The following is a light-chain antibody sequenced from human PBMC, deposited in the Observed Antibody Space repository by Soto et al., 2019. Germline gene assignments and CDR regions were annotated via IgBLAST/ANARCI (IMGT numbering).Light chain of an antibody. CDR2: EAS. CDR3: QQYKAHPPT. CDR1: EDISNF. Sequence: DLQMTQSPSSLSASVGDRVTITCRASEDISNFLAWFQQRPGEAPQSLMFEASYLESGVSSRFSGSGYGTDFTLTINSLQPEDIATYYCQQYKAHPPTFGGGTKVQI. V-gene: IGKV1-16*01. J-gene: IGKJ4*01.